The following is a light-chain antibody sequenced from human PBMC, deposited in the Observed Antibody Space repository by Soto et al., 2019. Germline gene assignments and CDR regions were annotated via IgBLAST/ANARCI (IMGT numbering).Light chain of an antibody. CDR3: QPYGGSPLT. CDR1: QYVSTTF. CDR2: GTS. V-gene: IGKV3-20*01. Sequence: EIVLTQSPGTLSLSPGERATLSCRASQYVSTTFFAWYQQKPGQAPRLLIYGTSNSATGVPDRFSGSGSGTDFTLTNSTPEPEDFAVYYCQPYGGSPLTFGGGTRMEIK. J-gene: IGKJ4*01.